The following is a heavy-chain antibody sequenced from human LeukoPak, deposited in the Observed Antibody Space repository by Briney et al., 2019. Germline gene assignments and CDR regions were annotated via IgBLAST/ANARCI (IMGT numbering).Heavy chain of an antibody. CDR2: INSDGSNI. Sequence: GGSLRLSCAASGFTFRDFWMHWVRQAPGKGLVWVSRINSDGSNITYADSVKGRFTISRDNAKNTLYLQMNSLRGEDTAVYYCARSRYSTSSGGFDYWGQGILVTVSS. J-gene: IGHJ4*02. CDR3: ARSRYSTSSGGFDY. D-gene: IGHD6-6*01. CDR1: GFTFRDFW. V-gene: IGHV3-74*01.